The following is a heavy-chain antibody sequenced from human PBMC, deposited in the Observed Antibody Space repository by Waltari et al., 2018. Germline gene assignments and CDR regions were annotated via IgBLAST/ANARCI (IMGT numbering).Heavy chain of an antibody. CDR2: IYHSGST. CDR3: ARTPNYYDSSGQFDY. V-gene: IGHV4-38-2*01. Sequence: QVQLQESGPGPVKPSETLSLTCAASGYSISRAYYWGWIRQPPGKRLEWIGSIYHSGSTYYNPSLKSRVTISVDTSKTQFSLKLSSVTAADTAVYYCARTPNYYDSSGQFDYWGQGTLVTVSS. CDR1: GYSISRAYY. D-gene: IGHD3-22*01. J-gene: IGHJ4*02.